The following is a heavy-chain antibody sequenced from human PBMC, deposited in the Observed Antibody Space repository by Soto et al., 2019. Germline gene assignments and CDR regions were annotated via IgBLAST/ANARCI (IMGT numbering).Heavy chain of an antibody. V-gene: IGHV2-5*01. CDR3: ALGEGGDAFDI. CDR1: GFSLSTSGVG. D-gene: IGHD1-26*01. CDR2: IYLNDDK. J-gene: IGHJ3*02. Sequence: QITLKESGPTLVNPTQTLTLTCTFSGFSLSTSGVGVGWIRQPPGKALEWLALIYLNDDKRYSPSLKSRLTITKDTSKNQVVLTMTNMDPVDTATYYCALGEGGDAFDIWGQGTMVTVSS.